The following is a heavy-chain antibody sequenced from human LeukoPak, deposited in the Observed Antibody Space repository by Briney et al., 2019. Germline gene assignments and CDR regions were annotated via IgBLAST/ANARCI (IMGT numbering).Heavy chain of an antibody. CDR1: GYTFTSYG. CDR3: ASGSSSWSPSGY. Sequence: ASVKVSCKASGYTFTSYGISWVRQAPGQGLEWMGWISAYNGNTNYAQKFQGRVTMTRDTSISTAYMELSRLRSDDTAVYYCASGSSSWSPSGYWGQGTLVTVSS. V-gene: IGHV1-18*01. D-gene: IGHD6-13*01. CDR2: ISAYNGNT. J-gene: IGHJ4*02.